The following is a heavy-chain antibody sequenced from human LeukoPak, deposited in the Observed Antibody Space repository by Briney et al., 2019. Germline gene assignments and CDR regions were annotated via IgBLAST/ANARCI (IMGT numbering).Heavy chain of an antibody. CDR1: GASFSNYY. V-gene: IGHV4-59*08. Sequence: SETLSLTCTVSGASFSNYYWSWIRQPPGKGLEWIGHIYSSGSTNYNPSLKSRLTISLDTSKNQFSLRLSSVTAADTAVYYCARQFNPWGQGILVTVSS. J-gene: IGHJ5*02. CDR3: ARQFNP. CDR2: IYSSGST.